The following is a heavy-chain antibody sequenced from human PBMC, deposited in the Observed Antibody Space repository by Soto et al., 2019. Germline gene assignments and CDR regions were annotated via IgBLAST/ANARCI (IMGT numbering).Heavy chain of an antibody. D-gene: IGHD4-17*01. J-gene: IGHJ6*02. CDR2: IYPGDSDI. CDR3: ARHKTAATTVDGMDV. CDR1: GYSFSSHW. V-gene: IGHV5-51*01. Sequence: GESLKISCKGSGYSFSSHWIGWVRQMPGKGLEWMGIIYPGDSDIRKNPSFQGQVTISADKSISTAYLQWSSLKASDTGIYYYARHKTAATTVDGMDVWGQGTAVT.